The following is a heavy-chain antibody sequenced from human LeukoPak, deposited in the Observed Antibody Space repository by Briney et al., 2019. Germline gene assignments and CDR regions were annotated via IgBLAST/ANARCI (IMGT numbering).Heavy chain of an antibody. D-gene: IGHD5-24*01. V-gene: IGHV3-15*01. J-gene: IGHJ4*02. Sequence: PGGSLRLSCTASGFTFSSVWMTWVRQAPGKGLEWVGRIKSRTDGETTDYAAPVKGRFSISRDDSENTLYLQMNSLKNEDTAVYFCTTVHGAGPVNFDYLVQGSLVTVSS. CDR2: IKSRTDGETT. CDR1: GFTFSSVW. CDR3: TTVHGAGPVNFDY.